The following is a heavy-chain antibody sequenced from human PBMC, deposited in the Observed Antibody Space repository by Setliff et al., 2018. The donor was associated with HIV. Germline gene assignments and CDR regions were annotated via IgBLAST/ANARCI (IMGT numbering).Heavy chain of an antibody. D-gene: IGHD7-27*01. V-gene: IGHV1-2*02. Sequence: GASVKVSCKSSGYIFTDYFIHWVRQAPGQGLEWMGWIGPDNGNTRISQRFRGSVTMTRDRSINTAYMELSGLTSDDTAVYYCARQLSNSLDYWGQGTLVTVSS. CDR2: IGPDNGNT. J-gene: IGHJ4*02. CDR1: GYIFTDYF. CDR3: ARQLSNSLDY.